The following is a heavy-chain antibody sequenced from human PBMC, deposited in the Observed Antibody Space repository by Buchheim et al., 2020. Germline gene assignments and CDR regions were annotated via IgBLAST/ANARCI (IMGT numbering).Heavy chain of an antibody. J-gene: IGHJ6*02. CDR2: INPNSGGP. V-gene: IGHV1-2*02. CDR3: AREMSSGWLNYYYGMDV. D-gene: IGHD6-19*01. CDR1: GYTFTGYY. Sequence: QVQLVQSGAEVKKPGASVKVSCKASGYTFTGYYMHWVRQAPGQGLEWMGWINPNSGGPNYAQKFQGRVTMTRDTSISPDHMELSGLRSDDTAVYYCAREMSSGWLNYYYGMDVWGQGTT.